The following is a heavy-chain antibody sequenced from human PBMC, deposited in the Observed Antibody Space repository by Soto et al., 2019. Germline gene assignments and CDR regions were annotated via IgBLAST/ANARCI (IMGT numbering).Heavy chain of an antibody. V-gene: IGHV3-30-3*01. J-gene: IGHJ4*02. D-gene: IGHD1-26*01. CDR2: ISYDGSNE. Sequence: GGSLRLSCAASEFTFRSYAMHWVRQAAGKGLEWVAVISYDGSNEYYADSVKGRFTIFRDNSKNTLYLQMSSLRDEDTAVYYCARRGSGSYDDYWGQGTLFTVSS. CDR3: ARRGSGSYDDY. CDR1: EFTFRSYA.